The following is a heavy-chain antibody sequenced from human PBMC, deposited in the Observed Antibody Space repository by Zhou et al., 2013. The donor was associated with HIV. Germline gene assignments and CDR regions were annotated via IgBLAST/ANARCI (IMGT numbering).Heavy chain of an antibody. Sequence: QVQLVQSGAEVKKPGSSVKVSCKASGGTFSSYAISWVRQAPGQGLEWMGRIIPILGIANYAQKFQGRVTITADKSTSTAYMELSSLRSEDTAVYYCARDPSPRGTTGTTKRHYYYYYMDVWGKGTTVTVSS. J-gene: IGHJ6*03. D-gene: IGHD1-1*01. CDR2: IIPILGIA. CDR1: GGTFSSYA. CDR3: ARDPSPRGTTGTTKRHYYYYYMDV. V-gene: IGHV1-69*04.